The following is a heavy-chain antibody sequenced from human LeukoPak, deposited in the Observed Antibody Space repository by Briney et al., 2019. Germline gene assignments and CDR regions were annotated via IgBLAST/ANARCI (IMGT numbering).Heavy chain of an antibody. Sequence: GGSLRLSCAASGFTFSSYSMNWVRQAPGKGLEWVSSISSSSSYIYYADSVKGRFTISRDNAKNSLYLQMNSLRAEDTAVYYCAKFSRDSSGYYYVDYWGQGTLVTVSS. CDR3: AKFSRDSSGYYYVDY. J-gene: IGHJ4*02. V-gene: IGHV3-21*01. D-gene: IGHD3-22*01. CDR1: GFTFSSYS. CDR2: ISSSSSYI.